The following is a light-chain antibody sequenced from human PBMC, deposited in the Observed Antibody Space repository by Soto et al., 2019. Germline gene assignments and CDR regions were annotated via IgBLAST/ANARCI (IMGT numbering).Light chain of an antibody. CDR3: GSWDTSLSAVV. V-gene: IGLV1-51*01. CDR2: DNN. J-gene: IGLJ2*01. CDR1: SSNIGKNY. Sequence: QSVLTQPPSVSAAPGQKVTISCSGISSNIGKNYVSWYQQLPGTAPKLLIYDNNMRPSGIPDRISGSKSGTSASLGITGLQSGDEADYYCGSWDTSLSAVVFGGGTKVTVL.